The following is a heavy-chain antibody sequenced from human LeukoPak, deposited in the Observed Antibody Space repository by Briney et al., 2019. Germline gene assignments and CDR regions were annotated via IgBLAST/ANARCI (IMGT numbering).Heavy chain of an antibody. CDR1: GYTFTGYY. V-gene: IGHV1-2*02. J-gene: IGHJ6*03. CDR3: ARSRYCSGGSCYLRYYYYMDV. CDR2: INPNSGGT. Sequence: ASVKVSCKASGYTFTGYYMHWVRQAPGQGLEWMGWINPNSGGTNYAQKFQGRVTMTRDTSISTAYMELSRLRPDDTAVYYCARSRYCSGGSCYLRYYYYMDVWGKGTTVTVSS. D-gene: IGHD2-15*01.